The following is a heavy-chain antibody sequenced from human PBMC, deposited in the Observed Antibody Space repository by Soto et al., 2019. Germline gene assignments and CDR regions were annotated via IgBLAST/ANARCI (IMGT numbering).Heavy chain of an antibody. J-gene: IGHJ4*02. V-gene: IGHV4-61*01. CDR3: ARGSGSYENFDY. CDR1: GGSVSSGSYF. D-gene: IGHD1-26*01. CDR2: IYYSGST. Sequence: SETLSLTCTVSGGSVSSGSYFWSWIRQPPGKGLEWIGYIYYSGSTNYNPSLKSRVTISIDTSKNQFSLKLSSVTAADTAVYYCARGSGSYENFDYWGQGTLVTVS.